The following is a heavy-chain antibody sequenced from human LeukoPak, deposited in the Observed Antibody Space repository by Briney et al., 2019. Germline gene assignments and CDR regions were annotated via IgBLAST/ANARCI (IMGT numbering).Heavy chain of an antibody. D-gene: IGHD2-15*01. CDR1: GFTFSSYW. CDR2: INSDGSST. V-gene: IGHV3-74*01. J-gene: IGHJ5*02. Sequence: GGSLRLSCAASGFTFSSYWMHWVRQGPGKGLVWVSRINSDGSSTSYADSVKGRFTISRDNAKNTLFLQMNSLRAEDTAVYYCARDYLVVASNWFDPWGQGTLVTVST. CDR3: ARDYLVVASNWFDP.